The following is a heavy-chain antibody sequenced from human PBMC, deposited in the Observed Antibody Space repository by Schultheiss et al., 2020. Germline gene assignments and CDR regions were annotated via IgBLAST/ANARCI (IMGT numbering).Heavy chain of an antibody. V-gene: IGHV3-7*01. Sequence: WGSLRLSCAASGFTFSSYSMNWVRQAPGKGLEWVANIKQDGSEKYYVDSVKGRFTISRDNSKNTLYLQMNSLRAEDTAVYYCARTAATPTFDYWGQGTLVTVSS. CDR2: IKQDGSEK. D-gene: IGHD2-15*01. CDR3: ARTAATPTFDY. CDR1: GFTFSSYS. J-gene: IGHJ4*02.